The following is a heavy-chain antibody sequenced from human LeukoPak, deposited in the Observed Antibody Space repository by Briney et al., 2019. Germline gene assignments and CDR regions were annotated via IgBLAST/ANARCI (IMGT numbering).Heavy chain of an antibody. J-gene: IGHJ4*02. CDR2: IHYSGSA. D-gene: IGHD3-10*01. CDR1: GGSISSYY. CDR3: ARHDVVPVIRRGFDF. V-gene: IGHV4-59*08. Sequence: PSQTLSLTCTVSGGSISSYYWSWIRQPPGKGLEWIGYIHYSGSANYNPSLKSRVTISVDTSKNQFSLKLSSVTAADTAVYYCARHDVVPVIRRGFDFWGQGTLVTVPS.